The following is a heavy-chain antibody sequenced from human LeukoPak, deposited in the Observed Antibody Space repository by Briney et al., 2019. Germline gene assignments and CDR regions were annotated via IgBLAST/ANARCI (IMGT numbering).Heavy chain of an antibody. Sequence: VASVKVSCKASGGTFSSYAISWVRQAPGQGLEWMGGIIPIFGTANYAQKFQGRLTITADESTSTAYMELSSLRSEDTAVYYCAAVGATYLFDYWGQGTLVTVSS. CDR2: IIPIFGTA. CDR3: AAVGATYLFDY. V-gene: IGHV1-69*13. CDR1: GGTFSSYA. J-gene: IGHJ4*02. D-gene: IGHD1-26*01.